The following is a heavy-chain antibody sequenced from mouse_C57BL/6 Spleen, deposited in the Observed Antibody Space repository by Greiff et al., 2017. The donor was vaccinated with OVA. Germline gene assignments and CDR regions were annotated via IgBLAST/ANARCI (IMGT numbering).Heavy chain of an antibody. Sequence: DVKLVESEGGLVQPGSSMKLSCTASGFTFSDYYMAWVRQVPEKGLEWVANINYDGSSTYYLDSLKSRFIISRDNAKNILYLQMSSLKYEDTATYYCARILSDWYFDVWGTGTTVTVSS. V-gene: IGHV5-16*01. CDR1: GFTFSDYY. CDR3: ARILSDWYFDV. CDR2: INYDGSST. J-gene: IGHJ1*03.